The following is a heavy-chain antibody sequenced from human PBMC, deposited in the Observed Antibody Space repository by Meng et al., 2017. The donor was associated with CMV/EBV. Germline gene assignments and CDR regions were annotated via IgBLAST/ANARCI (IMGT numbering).Heavy chain of an antibody. Sequence: SETLSLTCTVSGGSISSSSYYWGWIRQPPGKGLGWIGSIYYSGSTYYNPSLKSRVTISVDTSKNQFSLKLSSVTAADTAVYYCARAARGYSFSYYYYYGMDVWGQGTTVTVSS. CDR1: GGSISSSSYY. J-gene: IGHJ6*02. CDR3: ARAARGYSFSYYYYYGMDV. D-gene: IGHD5-18*01. CDR2: IYYSGST. V-gene: IGHV4-39*07.